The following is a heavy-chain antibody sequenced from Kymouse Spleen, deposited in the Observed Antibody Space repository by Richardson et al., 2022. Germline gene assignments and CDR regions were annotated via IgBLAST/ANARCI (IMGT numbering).Heavy chain of an antibody. CDR2: IKSKTDGGTT. D-gene: IGHD3-3*01. V-gene: IGHV3-15*01. Sequence: EVQLVESGGGLVKPGGSLRLSCAASGFTFSNAWMSWVRQAPGKGLEWVGRIKSKTDGGTTDYAAPVKGRFTISRDDSKNTLYLQMNSLKTEDTAVYYCTATIFGVVRGYFDLWGRGTLVTVSS. J-gene: IGHJ2*01. CDR1: GFTFSNAW. CDR3: TATIFGVVRGYFDL.